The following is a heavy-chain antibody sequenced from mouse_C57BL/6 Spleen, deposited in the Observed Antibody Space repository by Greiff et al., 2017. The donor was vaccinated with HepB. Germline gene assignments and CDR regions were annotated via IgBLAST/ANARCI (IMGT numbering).Heavy chain of an antibody. D-gene: IGHD4-1*01. Sequence: DVQLQESGPVLVKPGASVKMSCKASGYTFTDYYMNWVKQSHGKSLEWIGVINPYNGGTSYNQKFKGKATLTVDKSSSTAYMELNSLTSEDSAVYYCAREGKTGPFAYWGQGTLVTVSA. V-gene: IGHV1-19*01. CDR2: INPYNGGT. J-gene: IGHJ3*01. CDR1: GYTFTDYY. CDR3: AREGKTGPFAY.